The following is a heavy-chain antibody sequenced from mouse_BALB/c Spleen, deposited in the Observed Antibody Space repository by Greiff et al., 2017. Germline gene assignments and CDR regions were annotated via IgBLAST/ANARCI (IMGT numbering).Heavy chain of an antibody. CDR3: AREWGFAY. J-gene: IGHJ3*01. CDR1: GFTFSSFG. V-gene: IGHV5-17*02. CDR2: ISSGSSTI. D-gene: IGHD1-3*01. Sequence: EVQGVESGGGLVQPGGSRKLSCAASGFTFSSFGMHWVRQAPEKGLEWVAYISSGSSTIYYADTVKGRFTISRDNPKNTLFLQMTSLRSEDTAMYYCAREWGFAYWGQGTLVTVSA.